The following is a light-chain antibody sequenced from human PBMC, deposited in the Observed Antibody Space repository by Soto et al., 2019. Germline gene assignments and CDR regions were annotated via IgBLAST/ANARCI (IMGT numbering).Light chain of an antibody. V-gene: IGKV1-5*01. Sequence: ITMTQSPCARSATVGEGVTITWRAGQSISAGVAWYQQKPGEAPKLLIYDASSVESGVPSRFSGSGSGTDFTLTISSLEPEDAAVYYCQQRHMWPITFGQGTKVDIK. CDR3: QQRHMWPIT. CDR2: DAS. J-gene: IGKJ1*01. CDR1: QSISAG.